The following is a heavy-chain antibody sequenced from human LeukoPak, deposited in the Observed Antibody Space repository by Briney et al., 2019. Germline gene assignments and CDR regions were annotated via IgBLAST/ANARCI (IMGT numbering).Heavy chain of an antibody. Sequence: GSQRLSCEGSEFTFSTSWMHWVRQAPGKGLEWVSGINWNGGGIGYADSVKGRFTISRDNAKNSLYLQMNSLRAEDTALYYCARGIAAAGNYWGQGTLVTASS. CDR3: ARGIAAAGNY. V-gene: IGHV3-20*04. CDR1: EFTFSTSW. D-gene: IGHD6-13*01. CDR2: INWNGGGI. J-gene: IGHJ4*02.